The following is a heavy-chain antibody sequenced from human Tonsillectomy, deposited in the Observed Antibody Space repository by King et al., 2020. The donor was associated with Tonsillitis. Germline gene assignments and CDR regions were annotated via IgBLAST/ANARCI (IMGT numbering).Heavy chain of an antibody. Sequence: QVQLVESGGGVVQPGRSLRLSCAASGFTFSSYGMHWVRQAPGKGLEGVAVIWYEGSNKDYADSVKGRFTISRDNSKNTLYLQMNSLRAEDTAVYYCARDSRPTVTTFWFDPWGQGTLVTVSS. D-gene: IGHD4-17*01. CDR2: IWYEGSNK. CDR1: GFTFSSYG. V-gene: IGHV3-33*08. CDR3: ARDSRPTVTTFWFDP. J-gene: IGHJ5*02.